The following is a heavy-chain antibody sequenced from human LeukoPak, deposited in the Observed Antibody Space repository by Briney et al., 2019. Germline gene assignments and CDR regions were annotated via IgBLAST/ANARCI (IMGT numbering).Heavy chain of an antibody. CDR1: GFTFGDYA. D-gene: IGHD6-19*01. Sequence: PGGSLRLSCTASGFTFGDYAMSWVRQAPGKGLEWVGFIRSKAYGGTTEYAASVKGRFTISRDDSKSIAYLQMNSLKTEDTAVYYCTRPGIAVAPYYYYYMDVWGKGTTVTISS. CDR3: TRPGIAVAPYYYYYMDV. V-gene: IGHV3-49*04. CDR2: IRSKAYGGTT. J-gene: IGHJ6*03.